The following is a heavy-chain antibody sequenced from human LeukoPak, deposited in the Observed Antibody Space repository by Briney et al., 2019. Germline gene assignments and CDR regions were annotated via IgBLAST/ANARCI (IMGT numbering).Heavy chain of an antibody. Sequence: QPGGSLRLSCGLSGVTFATSGMTWVRQAPGKGLECVAAIGTSSSFRLSTDSVKGRFTISRDNSRNTVYLQMHSLRADDTAVYYCAKTGPYYFDIWGQGTLVTVSS. D-gene: IGHD3-10*01. CDR3: AKTGPYYFDI. V-gene: IGHV3-23*01. J-gene: IGHJ4*02. CDR1: GVTFATSG. CDR2: IGTSSSFR.